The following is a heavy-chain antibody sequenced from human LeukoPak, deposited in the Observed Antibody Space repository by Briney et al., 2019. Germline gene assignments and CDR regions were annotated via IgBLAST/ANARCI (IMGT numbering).Heavy chain of an antibody. V-gene: IGHV4-59*01. D-gene: IGHD3-3*01. CDR1: GGSISSYY. Sequence: PSETLSLTCTVSGGSISSYYWSWIRQPPGKGLEWIGYIYYSGSTNYNPSLKSRVTISVDTPKNQFSLKLSSVTAADTAVYYCARAGYDFWSGYYGEYYFDYWGQGTLVTVSS. CDR3: ARAGYDFWSGYYGEYYFDY. CDR2: IYYSGST. J-gene: IGHJ4*02.